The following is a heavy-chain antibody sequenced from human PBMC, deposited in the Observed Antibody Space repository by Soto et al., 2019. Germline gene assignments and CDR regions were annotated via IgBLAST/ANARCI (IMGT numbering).Heavy chain of an antibody. CDR3: ATPRRAAAGTGYYYGMDV. Sequence: PSETLSLTCTVSGGSISSSSYYWGWIRQPPGKGLEWIGRIYYSGSTYYNPSLKSRVTISVDTSKNQFSLKLSSVTAADTAVYYCATPRRAAAGTGYYYGMDVWGQGXTVTV. D-gene: IGHD6-13*01. J-gene: IGHJ6*02. CDR2: IYYSGST. V-gene: IGHV4-39*01. CDR1: GGSISSSSYY.